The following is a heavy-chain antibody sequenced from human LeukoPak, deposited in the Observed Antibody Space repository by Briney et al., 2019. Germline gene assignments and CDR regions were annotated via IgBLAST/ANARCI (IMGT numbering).Heavy chain of an antibody. V-gene: IGHV4-39*07. CDR1: GGSISSSSYY. Sequence: SETLSLTCTVSGGSISSSSYYWGWIRQPPGKGLEWIGSIYYSGSTYYSPSLKSRVTISVDTSKNQFSLKLSSVTAADTAVYYCAAPGVEYSSSQMGAFDIWGQGTMVTVSS. CDR2: IYYSGST. CDR3: AAPGVEYSSSQMGAFDI. J-gene: IGHJ3*02. D-gene: IGHD6-13*01.